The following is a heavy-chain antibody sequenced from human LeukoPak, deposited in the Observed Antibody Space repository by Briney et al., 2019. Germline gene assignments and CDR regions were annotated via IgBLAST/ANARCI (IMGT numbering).Heavy chain of an antibody. CDR2: ISGSASRT. CDR3: AKDGEPRYWGSGYYYGMDV. CDR1: GXTFSTYA. V-gene: IGHV3-23*01. D-gene: IGHD7-27*01. J-gene: IGHJ6*02. Sequence: GGSLRLSCAASGXTFSTYAMNWVRQAPGKGLEWVSSISGSASRTYYGDSVKGRFTISRDNSKNTLSLQMNSLRVDDTAVYYCAKDGEPRYWGSGYYYGMDVWGQGTTVSVSS.